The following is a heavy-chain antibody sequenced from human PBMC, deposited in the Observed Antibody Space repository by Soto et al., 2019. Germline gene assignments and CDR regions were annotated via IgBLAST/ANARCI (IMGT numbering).Heavy chain of an antibody. V-gene: IGHV5-51*01. Sequence: ESLKISCKGSGYTFTSYWIGWVRQMPWEGLEWMGVIYPSDSDIRYSPSFQGKVTISADKSITTAYLQWSSLKAADTAMYYCVRSGTSSGRFSDYWGQGTLVTVSS. CDR1: GYTFTSYW. J-gene: IGHJ4*02. CDR2: IYPSDSDI. D-gene: IGHD2-15*01. CDR3: VRSGTSSGRFSDY.